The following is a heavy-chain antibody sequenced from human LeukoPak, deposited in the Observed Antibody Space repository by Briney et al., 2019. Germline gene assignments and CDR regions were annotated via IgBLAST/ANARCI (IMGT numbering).Heavy chain of an antibody. J-gene: IGHJ4*02. V-gene: IGHV3-48*04. CDR1: GFTFSSYS. CDR2: IGSSSSTI. D-gene: IGHD1-26*01. CDR3: ARDRGGSYSTIDY. Sequence: GGSLRPSCAASGFTFSSYSMNWVRQAPGKGLEWVSFIGSSSSTIYYADSVKGRFTISRDNAKNSLYLQMNSLRAEDTAVYYCARDRGGSYSTIDYWGQGTLVTVSS.